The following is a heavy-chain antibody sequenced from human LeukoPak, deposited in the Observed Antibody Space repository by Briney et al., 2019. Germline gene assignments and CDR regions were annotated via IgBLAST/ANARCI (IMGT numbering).Heavy chain of an antibody. J-gene: IGHJ3*02. D-gene: IGHD3-10*01. V-gene: IGHV1-69*04. CDR3: ARAYYGSGSYPFGDDAFDI. CDR1: GGTFSSYA. CDR2: IIPILGIA. Sequence: GASVKVSCTASGGTFSSYAISWVRQAPGQGLEWMGRIIPILGIANYAQKFQGRVTITADKSTSTAYMELSSLRSEDTAVYYCARAYYGSGSYPFGDDAFDIWGQGTMVTVSS.